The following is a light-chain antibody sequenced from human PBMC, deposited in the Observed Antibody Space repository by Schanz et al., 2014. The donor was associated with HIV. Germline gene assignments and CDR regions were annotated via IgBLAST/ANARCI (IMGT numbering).Light chain of an antibody. J-gene: IGKJ4*01. CDR3: QQYSNWPPMT. CDR2: GAS. CDR1: QSVKSN. V-gene: IGKV3D-15*01. Sequence: EIVLTQSPGTLSLSPGERGTLSCRASQSVKSNFIGWYQQKPGQAPRLLIFGASNRATGIPDRFSGGESGTEFTLTIGSLQSEDFAVYYCQQYSNWPPMTFGGGTKVEIK.